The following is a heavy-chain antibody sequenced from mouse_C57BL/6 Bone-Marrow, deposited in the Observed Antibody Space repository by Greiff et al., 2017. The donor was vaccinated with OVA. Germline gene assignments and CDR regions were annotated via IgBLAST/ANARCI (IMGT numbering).Heavy chain of an antibody. Sequence: QVQLQQSGAELVMPGASVKLSCKASGYTFTSYWMHWVKQRPGQGLEWIGEIDPSDSYTNYNQKFKGKSTLTVDKSSSTAYMQLSSLTSEDSAVYYCAREGTLYYFDYWGQGTTLTVSS. CDR1: GYTFTSYW. V-gene: IGHV1-69*01. CDR2: IDPSDSYT. CDR3: AREGTLYYFDY. D-gene: IGHD3-3*01. J-gene: IGHJ2*01.